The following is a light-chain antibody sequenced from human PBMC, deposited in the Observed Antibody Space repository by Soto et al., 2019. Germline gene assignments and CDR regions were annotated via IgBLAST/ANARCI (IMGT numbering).Light chain of an antibody. CDR1: HGISSW. CDR2: KAS. V-gene: IGKV1-5*03. Sequence: DIQLPQSPSTLSASVGDRVTITCRASHGISSWLAWYQQKPGKAPNLLIYKASSLQSGVPSRFSGSGSGTEFTLTISSLQPDDFATYYCQQYNSYTYTFGKGTKLEIK. J-gene: IGKJ2*01. CDR3: QQYNSYTYT.